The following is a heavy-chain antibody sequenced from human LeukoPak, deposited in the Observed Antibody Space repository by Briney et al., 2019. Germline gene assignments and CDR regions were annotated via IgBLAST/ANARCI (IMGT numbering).Heavy chain of an antibody. CDR3: VKETGPFGV. CDR2: ISGSGGTT. D-gene: IGHD3-16*01. Sequence: PGGSLRLSCAGTGLIFSDLWMNWFRQAPGKGLEWVSVISGSGGTTYYGDSVKGRFTISRDNSRNTLSLQMNSLRAEDTAVYYCVKETGPFGVWGQGTLVTVSS. V-gene: IGHV3-23*01. J-gene: IGHJ4*02. CDR1: GLIFSDLW.